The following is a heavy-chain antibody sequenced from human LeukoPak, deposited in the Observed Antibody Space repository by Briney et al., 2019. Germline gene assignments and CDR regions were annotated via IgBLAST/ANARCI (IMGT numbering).Heavy chain of an antibody. CDR3: ARVVGGSFWALIDY. D-gene: IGHD3-16*01. J-gene: IGHJ4*02. Sequence: GGSLRLSCAASGFTFSSYAMHWVRQAPGKGLEWVAVISYDGSNKYYADSVKGRFTISRDNSKNTLYLQMNSLGAEDTAVYYCARVVGGSFWALIDYWGQGTLVTVSS. CDR2: ISYDGSNK. CDR1: GFTFSSYA. V-gene: IGHV3-30-3*01.